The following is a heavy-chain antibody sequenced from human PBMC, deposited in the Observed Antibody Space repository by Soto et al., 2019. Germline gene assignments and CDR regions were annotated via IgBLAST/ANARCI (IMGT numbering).Heavy chain of an antibody. CDR3: AKDLHGGYPRYLDD. CDR1: GFTFSSYS. CDR2: ISTGGGII. Sequence: GGSLRLSCAASGFTFSSYSMNWVRQAPGKGLEWVADISTGGGIIYYADSVKGRFTISRDNSKATMYLQMHSLRADDTAVYYCAKDLHGGYPRYLDDWGRGTLVTVSS. D-gene: IGHD5-12*01. V-gene: IGHV3-23*01. J-gene: IGHJ4*02.